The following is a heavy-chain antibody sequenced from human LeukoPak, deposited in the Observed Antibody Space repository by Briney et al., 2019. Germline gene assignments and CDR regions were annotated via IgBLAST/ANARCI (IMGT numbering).Heavy chain of an antibody. D-gene: IGHD3-16*01. V-gene: IGHV3-23*01. J-gene: IGHJ4*02. CDR2: ITNSGENT. Sequence: GGSLRLSCAASGFTFSSYSMNWVRQAPGKGLEWVSGITNSGENTYYADSVKGRFTISRDNSKNTLFLEMSSLRVEDTAVYYCAKGRGFRVWDPWDNWGQGTLITVSS. CDR3: AKGRGFRVWDPWDN. CDR1: GFTFSSYS.